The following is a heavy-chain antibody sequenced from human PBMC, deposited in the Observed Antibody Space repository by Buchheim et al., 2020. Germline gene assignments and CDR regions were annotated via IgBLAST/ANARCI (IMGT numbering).Heavy chain of an antibody. V-gene: IGHV3-20*04. Sequence: VQMVESGGNVVRPGGSLRLSCAASGFTFDNYGMSWVRQVPGKGLEWVSGINWSGSGAGYADSVKGRFTISRDNAKDSLYLQMSSLRAENTALYYCARAADYGSLDSWGQGTL. D-gene: IGHD4-17*01. J-gene: IGHJ4*02. CDR3: ARAADYGSLDS. CDR1: GFTFDNYG. CDR2: INWSGSGA.